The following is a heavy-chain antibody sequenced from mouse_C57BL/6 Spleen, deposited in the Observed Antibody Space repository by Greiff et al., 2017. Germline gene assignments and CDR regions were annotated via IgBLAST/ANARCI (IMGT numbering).Heavy chain of an antibody. V-gene: IGHV1-52*01. CDR1: GYTFTSYW. CDR3: ARGGIYYYGSRWYFDV. Sequence: QVQLQQPGAELVRPGSSVKLSCKASGYTFTSYWMHWVKQSPIQGLEWIGNIDPSDSETHYNQKFKDKATLTVDKSSSTAYMQLSSLTSEDSAVYFCARGGIYYYGSRWYFDVWGTGTTVTVSS. D-gene: IGHD1-1*01. J-gene: IGHJ1*03. CDR2: IDPSDSET.